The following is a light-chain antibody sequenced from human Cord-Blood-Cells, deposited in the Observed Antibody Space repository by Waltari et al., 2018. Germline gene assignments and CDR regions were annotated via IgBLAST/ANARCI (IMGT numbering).Light chain of an antibody. CDR3: CSYAGSSGWV. J-gene: IGLJ3*02. CDR2: EGS. Sequence: QSALTQPAFVSGSPGQSITISCTGPSSDVGSYNLVSWYQQHPGKAPKLMIYEGSKRPSGVSNRFSGSKSGNTASLTISGLQAEDEADYYCCSYAGSSGWVFGGGTKLTVL. CDR1: SSDVGSYNL. V-gene: IGLV2-23*01.